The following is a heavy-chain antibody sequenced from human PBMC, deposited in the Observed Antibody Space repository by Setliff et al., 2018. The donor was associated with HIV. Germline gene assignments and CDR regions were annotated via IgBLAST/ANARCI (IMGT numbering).Heavy chain of an antibody. CDR2: VYASGET. CDR3: ARRVLQDSTITSSNWFDS. CDR1: GDSISSYS. J-gene: IGHJ5*01. V-gene: IGHV4-4*09. Sequence: PSETLSLTCTVSGDSISSYSWNWIRQPPGRELEWIGYVYASGETNYNPSLKSRVTMSTDTSRNQFFLNLNYATAADTAVYFCARRVLQDSTITSSNWFDSWGQGTLVTVSS. D-gene: IGHD2-2*01.